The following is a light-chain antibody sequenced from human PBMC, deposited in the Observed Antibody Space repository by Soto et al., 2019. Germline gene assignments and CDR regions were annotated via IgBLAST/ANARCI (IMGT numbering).Light chain of an antibody. CDR3: SSYAGSNNFMV. V-gene: IGLV2-8*01. CDR2: EIS. Sequence: QSVLTQPPSASGSPGQSVTISCTGTSSDVGDNKYVSWYQQQPGKAPKVIIYEISERPSGVPDRFSGSKSGNTASLTVSGLRAEDEADYYCSSYAGSNNFMVFGGGTQLTVL. J-gene: IGLJ2*01. CDR1: SSDVGDNKY.